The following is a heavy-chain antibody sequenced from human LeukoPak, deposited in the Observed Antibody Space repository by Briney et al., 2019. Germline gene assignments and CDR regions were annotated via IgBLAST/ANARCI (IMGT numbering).Heavy chain of an antibody. CDR2: INTNTGNP. V-gene: IGHV7-4-1*02. D-gene: IGHD3-16*02. CDR1: GGTFSSYA. Sequence: ASVKVSCKASGGTFSSYAFSWVRQAPGQGLEWMGWINTNTGNPTYAQGFTGRFVFSLDTSVSTAYLQISSLKAEDTAVYYCARGDDYVWGSYRPDYFDYWGQGTLVTVSS. CDR3: ARGDDYVWGSYRPDYFDY. J-gene: IGHJ4*02.